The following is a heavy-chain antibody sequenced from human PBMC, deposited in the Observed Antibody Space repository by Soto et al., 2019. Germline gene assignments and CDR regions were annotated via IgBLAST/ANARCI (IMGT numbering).Heavy chain of an antibody. V-gene: IGHV3-23*01. CDR1: GFTFSSYA. Sequence: EVQLLESGGGLIQPGGSLRLSCAASGFTFSSYAMSWVRQAPGTGLEWVSGISVSGGSTYYADSVKGRFTNSRDNSKNTLYLQMNSLRAEDTAVYYCASNTRYDPPDYWGQGTLVTVSS. CDR3: ASNTRYDPPDY. CDR2: ISVSGGST. J-gene: IGHJ4*02. D-gene: IGHD3-16*01.